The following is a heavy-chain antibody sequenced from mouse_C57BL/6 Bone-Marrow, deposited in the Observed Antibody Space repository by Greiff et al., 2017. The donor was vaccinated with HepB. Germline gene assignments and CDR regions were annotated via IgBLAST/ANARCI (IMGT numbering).Heavy chain of an antibody. J-gene: IGHJ4*01. CDR3: VGSTMVTTGGVYYAMDY. Sequence: EVKLMESGGGLVQPKGSLKLSCAASGFSFNTYAMNWVRQAPGKGLEWVARIRSKSNNYATYYADSVKDRFTISRDDSESMLYLQMNNLKTEDTAMYYCVGSTMVTTGGVYYAMDYWGQGTSVTVSS. CDR1: GFSFNTYA. V-gene: IGHV10-1*01. D-gene: IGHD2-2*01. CDR2: IRSKSNNYAT.